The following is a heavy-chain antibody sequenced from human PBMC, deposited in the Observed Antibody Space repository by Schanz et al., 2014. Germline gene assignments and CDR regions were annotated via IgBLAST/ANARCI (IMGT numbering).Heavy chain of an antibody. V-gene: IGHV3-15*05. Sequence: EVQLVESGGGLVKPGGSLRLSCAASTSIFNHAWMSWVRQAPGKGLEWLGRIKSKTDGETTDYAAPVKGRFSISRDNAKNTLYLQMNTLRAEDTAVYYCARKMKLGVYGGKGHDSLDIWGQGTMVTVSS. D-gene: IGHD4-17*01. J-gene: IGHJ3*02. CDR1: TSIFNHAW. CDR3: ARKMKLGVYGGKGHDSLDI. CDR2: IKSKTDGETT.